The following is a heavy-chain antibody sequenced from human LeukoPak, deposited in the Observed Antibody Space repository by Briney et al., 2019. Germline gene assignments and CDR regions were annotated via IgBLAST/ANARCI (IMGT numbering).Heavy chain of an antibody. CDR2: INHSGST. Sequence: PSETLSLTCAVYGGSFSGYYWSWIRQPPGKGLEWIGEINHSGSTNYNPSLKSRVTISVDTSKNQFSLKLSSVTAADTAVYYCARHVSGDYWVYYFDYWGQGTLVTVSS. CDR3: ARHVSGDYWVYYFDY. D-gene: IGHD4-17*01. J-gene: IGHJ4*02. V-gene: IGHV4-34*01. CDR1: GGSFSGYY.